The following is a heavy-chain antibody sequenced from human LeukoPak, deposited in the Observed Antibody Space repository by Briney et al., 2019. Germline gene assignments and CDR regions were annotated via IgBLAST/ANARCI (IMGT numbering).Heavy chain of an antibody. Sequence: GGSLRLSCAASGFTFSNYWMNCIRQAPGKGLETMANIKEDGSEKYHVDSVKGRFIISRDNAKNSLYLQMNSLRAEDTAVYYCARDSQHLNFDYWGQGTLVTVSS. CDR3: ARDSQHLNFDY. D-gene: IGHD3-3*02. CDR1: GFTFSNYW. J-gene: IGHJ4*02. V-gene: IGHV3-7*04. CDR2: IKEDGSEK.